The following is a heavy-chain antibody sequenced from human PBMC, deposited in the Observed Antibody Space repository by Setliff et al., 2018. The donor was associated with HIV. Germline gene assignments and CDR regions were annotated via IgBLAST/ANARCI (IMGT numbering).Heavy chain of an antibody. V-gene: IGHV4-34*01. CDR3: ASRVYYYKWNDEVIWNHYGLDV. D-gene: IGHD1-20*01. J-gene: IGHJ6*02. Sequence: SETLSLTCAVYGGSFSGYYWSWIRQPPGKGLEWIGEINHSGSTNYNPSLKSRVTISVDTSKNQFSLKLSSVTAADAAVYYCASRVYYYKWNDEVIWNHYGLDVWGQGTTVTVSS. CDR1: GGSFSGYY. CDR2: INHSGST.